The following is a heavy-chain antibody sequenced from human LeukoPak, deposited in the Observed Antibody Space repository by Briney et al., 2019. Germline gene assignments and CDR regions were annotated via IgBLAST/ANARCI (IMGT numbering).Heavy chain of an antibody. V-gene: IGHV1-69*02. J-gene: IGHJ5*02. CDR2: IIPIFGIA. D-gene: IGHD1-26*01. CDR3: ARGRRGPTSRASPPDWFDP. Sequence: WASVKVSCKASGGTFSSYTISWVRQAPGQGLEWMGRIIPIFGIANYAQKFQGRVTITADKSTSTAYMELSSLRSEDTAVYYCARGRRGPTSRASPPDWFDPWGQGTLVTVSS. CDR1: GGTFSSYT.